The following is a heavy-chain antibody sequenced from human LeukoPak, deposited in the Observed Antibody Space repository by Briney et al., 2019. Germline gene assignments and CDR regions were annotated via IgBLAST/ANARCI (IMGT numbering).Heavy chain of an antibody. Sequence: GASVKVSCKASGYIFSSYGISWVRQAPGQGLEWMGWISAYNGNTNYAQKFQGRVTMTRDTSISTAYMELSRLRSDDTAVYYCARDYCSSTSCLFDYWGQGTLVTVSS. CDR3: ARDYCSSTSCLFDY. D-gene: IGHD2-2*01. J-gene: IGHJ4*02. CDR2: ISAYNGNT. V-gene: IGHV1-18*01. CDR1: GYIFSSYG.